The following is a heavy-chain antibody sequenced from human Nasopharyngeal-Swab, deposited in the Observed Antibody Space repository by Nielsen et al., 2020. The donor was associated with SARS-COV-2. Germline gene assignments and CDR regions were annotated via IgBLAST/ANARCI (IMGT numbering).Heavy chain of an antibody. J-gene: IGHJ6*03. CDR2: IYHSGST. CDR3: AREGPYCSSTSCYYYYMDV. V-gene: IGHV4-4*02. Sequence: WIRQPPGKGLEWIGEIYHSGSTNYNPSLKSRVNISVDKSKNQFSLKLSSVTAADTAVYYCAREGPYCSSTSCYYYYMDVWGKGTTVTVSS. D-gene: IGHD2-2*01.